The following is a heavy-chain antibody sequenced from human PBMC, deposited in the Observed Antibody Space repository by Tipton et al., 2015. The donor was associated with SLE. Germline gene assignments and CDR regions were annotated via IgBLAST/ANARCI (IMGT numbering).Heavy chain of an antibody. CDR3: VVCSPSSCSYFDY. D-gene: IGHD2-2*01. CDR1: DGDFLSDYY. Sequence: TLSLTCTVSDGDFLSDYYWTWIRQPAGKGLEWIGGILTSGATNYSASLKSRVIMSVDTSKNQFFLRLNYVTAADTAVYYCVVCSPSSCSYFDYWGQGRLVTVSS. J-gene: IGHJ4*02. V-gene: IGHV4-4*07. CDR2: ILTSGAT.